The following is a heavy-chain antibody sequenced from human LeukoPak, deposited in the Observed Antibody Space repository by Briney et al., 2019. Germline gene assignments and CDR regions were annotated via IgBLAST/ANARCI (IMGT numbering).Heavy chain of an antibody. CDR1: GGSMSNYY. V-gene: IGHV4-59*08. J-gene: IGHJ4*02. CDR2: IYFSGSS. CDR3: ARHVRSGYNLLDY. Sequence: SETLSLTCTVSGGSMSNYYWSWIRHPPGAGLESIGYIYFSGSSNYNTSLKSRVTMSVDTSKNRFSLKRSSVTAADTAVYYCARHVRSGYNLLDYWGQGSLVTVSS. D-gene: IGHD5-24*01.